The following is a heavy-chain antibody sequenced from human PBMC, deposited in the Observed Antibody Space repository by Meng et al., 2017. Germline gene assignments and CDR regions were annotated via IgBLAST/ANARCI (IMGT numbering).Heavy chain of an antibody. D-gene: IGHD6-25*01. Sequence: QGPLVRSGAEGMKPGAPVKGSCKASGSTFTGYYMHWVRQAPGQGLEWMGWINPNSGGTNYAQKFQGRVTMTRDTSISTAYMELSRLRSDDTAVYYCARDEDISAAGKLFGDYWGQGTLVTVSS. CDR3: ARDEDISAAGKLFGDY. V-gene: IGHV1-2*02. CDR2: INPNSGGT. CDR1: GSTFTGYY. J-gene: IGHJ4*02.